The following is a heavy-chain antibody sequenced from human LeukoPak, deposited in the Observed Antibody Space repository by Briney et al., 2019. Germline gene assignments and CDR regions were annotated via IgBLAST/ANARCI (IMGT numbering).Heavy chain of an antibody. CDR3: ARGSLLYYYYYGMDV. V-gene: IGHV4-30-2*01. J-gene: IGHJ6*02. Sequence: PSETLSLTCAVSGGSISSGGYSWSWIRQPPGKGLEWIGYIYHSGSTYYNPSLKSRVTISVDRSKNQFSLKLSSVTAADTAVYYCARGSLLYYYYYGMDVWGQGTTVTVSS. CDR1: GGSISSGGYS. CDR2: IYHSGST. D-gene: IGHD6-13*01.